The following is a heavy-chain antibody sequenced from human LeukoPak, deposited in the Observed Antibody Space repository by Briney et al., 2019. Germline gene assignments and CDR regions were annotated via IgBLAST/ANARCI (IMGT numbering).Heavy chain of an antibody. D-gene: IGHD6-13*01. CDR1: GFTFSSYS. V-gene: IGHV3-21*01. Sequence: PGGSLRLSCAASGFTFSSYSMNWVRQAPGKGLEWVSSISSSSSYIYYADSVKGRFTISRDNAKNSLYLQMNSLRAEDTAVYYCARVKSGYSSSWFFYVDYWGQGTLVTVSS. J-gene: IGHJ4*02. CDR2: ISSSSSYI. CDR3: ARVKSGYSSSWFFYVDY.